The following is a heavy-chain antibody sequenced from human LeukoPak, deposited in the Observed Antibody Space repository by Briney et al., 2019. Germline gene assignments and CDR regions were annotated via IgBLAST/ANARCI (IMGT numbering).Heavy chain of an antibody. D-gene: IGHD4/OR15-4a*01. Sequence: PSETLSLTCAVSGFSISSGYYWGWIRQPPGKGLEWIGSIYHSGSTYYNPSLKSRVTISVDTSKSQFSLRLSSVTASDTAAYFCARVRQKGTIWFDPWGQGTLVTVSS. V-gene: IGHV4-38-2*01. CDR1: GFSISSGYY. CDR2: IYHSGST. CDR3: ARVRQKGTIWFDP. J-gene: IGHJ5*02.